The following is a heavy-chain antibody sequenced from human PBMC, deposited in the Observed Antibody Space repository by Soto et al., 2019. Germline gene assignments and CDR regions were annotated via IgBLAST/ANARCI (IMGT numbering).Heavy chain of an antibody. CDR3: AKTITTYSGDSRGRGALVDY. J-gene: IGHJ4*02. V-gene: IGHV3-30*18. CDR1: GFTFSTYG. D-gene: IGHD3-22*01. CDR2: ISSDGSNE. Sequence: QVPLVESGGGVVQPGRSLRLSCAASGFTFSTYGMHWVRQPPGKGLEWVAVISSDGSNEHYADPVKGRFTISRDNSKNTLYLQMNSLRVEDTAVYYCAKTITTYSGDSRGRGALVDYWGQGTLVTVSS.